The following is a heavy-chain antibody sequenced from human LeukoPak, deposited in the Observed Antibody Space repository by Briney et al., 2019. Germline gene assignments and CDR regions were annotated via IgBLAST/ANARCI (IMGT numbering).Heavy chain of an antibody. CDR1: GGTFSSYA. Sequence: SVKVSCKASGGTFSSYAISWVRQAPGQGLEWMGRIIPIFGIANYAQKFQGRVTITADKSTSTAYMELSSLRSEDTAVYYCARDQLGDGYSGYDGVDVWGQGTTVTVSS. V-gene: IGHV1-69*04. CDR3: ARDQLGDGYSGYDGVDV. D-gene: IGHD5-12*01. CDR2: IIPIFGIA. J-gene: IGHJ6*02.